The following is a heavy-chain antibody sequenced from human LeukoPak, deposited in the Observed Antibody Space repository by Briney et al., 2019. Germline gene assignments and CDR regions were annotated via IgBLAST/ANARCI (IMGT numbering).Heavy chain of an antibody. D-gene: IGHD2-8*01. J-gene: IGHJ6*01. Sequence: GRSLRLSCAASGFTFSSYALHWVRQSPGKGLEWVAVISYHGTNKYYADSVKGRFTISRDNSGNTLFLQMNSLRPEDSALYYCARNMQFVQSLGGLDVWGQGTTVTVPS. CDR1: GFTFSSYA. V-gene: IGHV3-30-3*01. CDR3: ARNMQFVQSLGGLDV. CDR2: ISYHGTNK.